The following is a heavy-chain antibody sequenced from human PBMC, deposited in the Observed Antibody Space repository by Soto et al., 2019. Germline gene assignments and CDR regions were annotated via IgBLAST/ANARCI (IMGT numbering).Heavy chain of an antibody. CDR1: GGSISSYY. D-gene: IGHD3-3*01. CDR2: IYYSGST. V-gene: IGHV4-59*08. CDR3: ASRSDYEFRRYYYYYGMDV. J-gene: IGHJ6*02. Sequence: QVQLQESGPGLVKPSETLSLTCTVSGGSISSYYWSWIRQPPGKGLEWIGYIYYSGSTNYNPSLSSRVSISVYTSKNQVALKPSSVTAADTAVYYCASRSDYEFRRYYYYYGMDVWGQGTTVTVSS.